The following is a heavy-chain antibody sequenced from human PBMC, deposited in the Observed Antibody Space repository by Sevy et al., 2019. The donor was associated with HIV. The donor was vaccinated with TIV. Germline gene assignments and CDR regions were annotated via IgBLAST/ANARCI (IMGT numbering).Heavy chain of an antibody. CDR2: IWYDGSNK. CDR3: ARDKLQTTGSLGDYYYGLDV. CDR1: GFTFSNYG. Sequence: GGSLRLSGAGSGFTFSNYGMHWVRQAPGKGLEWVAIIWYDGSNKYYTESVKGRFTISRDNSKNMLYLQMNGLRAEDTAVYYCARDKLQTTGSLGDYYYGLDVWGQGTRVTVSS. V-gene: IGHV3-33*01. J-gene: IGHJ6*02. D-gene: IGHD3-16*01.